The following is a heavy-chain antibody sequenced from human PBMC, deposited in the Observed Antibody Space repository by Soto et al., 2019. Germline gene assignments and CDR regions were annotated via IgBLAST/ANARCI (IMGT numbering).Heavy chain of an antibody. V-gene: IGHV1-18*01. Sequence: ASVKVSCKASGYTFTSYGISWVRQAPGQGLEWMGWISAYNGNTNYAQKLQGRVTMTTDTSTSTAYMELRSLRSDDTAVYYCARDQIVLVPAAMLWFDPWGQGTLVTVSS. CDR2: ISAYNGNT. D-gene: IGHD2-2*01. CDR1: GYTFTSYG. J-gene: IGHJ5*02. CDR3: ARDQIVLVPAAMLWFDP.